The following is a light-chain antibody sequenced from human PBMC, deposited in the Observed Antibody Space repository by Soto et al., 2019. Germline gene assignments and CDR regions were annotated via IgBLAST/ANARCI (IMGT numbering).Light chain of an antibody. V-gene: IGKV3-15*01. CDR1: QSISDK. CDR2: AAS. CDR3: QQYANWAPVI. Sequence: MTQSRAPLSVSPGERVILSCVASQSISDKVAWDQQKPGQPPSLLIHAASTRATNIPARFSGSGSGKEFTLTITSLQSEDSAVYDYQQYANWAPVIFGGGTKVDIK. J-gene: IGKJ4*01.